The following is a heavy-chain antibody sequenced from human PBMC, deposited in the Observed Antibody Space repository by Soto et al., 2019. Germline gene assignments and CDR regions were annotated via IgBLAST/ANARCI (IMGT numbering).Heavy chain of an antibody. J-gene: IGHJ3*02. CDR3: ARDPGFDAFDI. CDR1: GFTFSSYW. Sequence: GGSLRLSCAASGFTFSSYWMSWVRQAPGKGMEWVANVKQDGSEKYYVDSVKGRFSISRDNAKNSLYLQMNSLRAEDTAVYYCARDPGFDAFDIWGQGTMVTVSS. V-gene: IGHV3-7*01. D-gene: IGHD7-27*01. CDR2: VKQDGSEK.